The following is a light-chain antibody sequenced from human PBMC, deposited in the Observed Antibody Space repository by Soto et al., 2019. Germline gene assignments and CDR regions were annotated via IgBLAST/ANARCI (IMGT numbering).Light chain of an antibody. CDR2: SAS. J-gene: IGKJ5*01. V-gene: IGKV3-20*01. CDR1: RSVDSTY. CDR3: QQYGGSFLT. Sequence: EIVLTQSPGTLSLSPGERATLFCRASRSVDSTYLAWYQQKPGQAPRLLIYSASSRATGVPDRFSGRGSGTDFTLTISRLEPEDFAVYYCQQYGGSFLTFGQGTRLEIK.